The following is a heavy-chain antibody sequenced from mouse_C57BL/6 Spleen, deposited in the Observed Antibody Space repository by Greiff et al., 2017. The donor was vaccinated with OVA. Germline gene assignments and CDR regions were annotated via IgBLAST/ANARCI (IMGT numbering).Heavy chain of an antibody. CDR1: GYTFTDYY. D-gene: IGHD2-5*01. Sequence: VQLQQSGPELVKPGASVKISCKASGYTFTDYYMNWVKQSHGKSLEWIGDINPNNGGTSYNQKFKGKATLTVDKSSSTAYMELRSLTSEDSAVYYCARGDYSNSYYYAMDYWGQGTSVTVSS. J-gene: IGHJ4*01. CDR3: ARGDYSNSYYYAMDY. CDR2: INPNNGGT. V-gene: IGHV1-26*01.